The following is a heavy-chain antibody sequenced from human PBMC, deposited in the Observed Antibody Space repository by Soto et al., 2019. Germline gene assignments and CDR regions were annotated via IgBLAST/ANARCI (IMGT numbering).Heavy chain of an antibody. CDR3: ARIDSSGYYYGAFDI. V-gene: IGHV2-70*01. CDR1: GFSLSTSGMC. CDR2: IDWDDDK. Sequence: SGPTLVNPTQTLTLTCTFSGFSLSTSGMCVSWIRQPPGMALEWLALIDWDDDKYYSTSLKTRLTISKDTSKNQVVLTMTNMDPVDTATYYCARIDSSGYYYGAFDIWGQGTMVTVSS. D-gene: IGHD3-22*01. J-gene: IGHJ3*02.